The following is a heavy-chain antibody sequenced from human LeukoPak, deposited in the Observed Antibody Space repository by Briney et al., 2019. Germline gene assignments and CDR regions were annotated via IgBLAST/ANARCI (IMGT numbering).Heavy chain of an antibody. CDR3: ARDSSSSLFLDY. D-gene: IGHD6-6*01. Sequence: GGSLRLSCAASGFTFSSYAMHWVRQAPGKGLEWVAVISYDGSNKYYADSVKGRFTISRGNSKNTLYLQMNSLRAEDTAVYYCARDSSSSLFLDYWGQGTLVTVSS. J-gene: IGHJ4*02. CDR1: GFTFSSYA. V-gene: IGHV3-30-3*01. CDR2: ISYDGSNK.